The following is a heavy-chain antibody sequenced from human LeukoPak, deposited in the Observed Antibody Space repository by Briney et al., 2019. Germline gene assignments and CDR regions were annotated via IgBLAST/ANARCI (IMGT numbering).Heavy chain of an antibody. D-gene: IGHD6-6*01. CDR3: ARAGRRAHSSSSGHGY. J-gene: IGHJ4*02. Sequence: ASVKVSCKASGYTFTGYYMHWVRQAPGQGLEWMGWINPNSGGTNYAQKFQGRVNMTRDTYIRTAYMELSRLRSDDTAVYYCARAGRRAHSSSSGHGYWGQGTLVTVSS. CDR2: INPNSGGT. CDR1: GYTFTGYY. V-gene: IGHV1-2*02.